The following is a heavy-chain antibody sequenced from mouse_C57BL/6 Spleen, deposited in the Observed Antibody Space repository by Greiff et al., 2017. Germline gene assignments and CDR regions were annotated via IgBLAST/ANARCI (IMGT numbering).Heavy chain of an antibody. J-gene: IGHJ4*01. D-gene: IGHD1-1*01. CDR3: ARCYYGSSYRMDY. CDR2: IHPNSGST. V-gene: IGHV1-64*01. CDR1: GYTFTSYW. Sequence: VQLQQPGAELVKPGASVKLSCKASGYTFTSYWMHWVKQRPGQGLEWIGMIHPNSGSTNYNEKFKSKATLTVDKSSSTAYMQLSSLTSEDSAVYYCARCYYGSSYRMDYWGQGTSVTVSS.